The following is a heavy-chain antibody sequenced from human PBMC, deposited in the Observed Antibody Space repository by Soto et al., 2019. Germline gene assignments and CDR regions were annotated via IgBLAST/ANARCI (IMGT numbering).Heavy chain of an antibody. Sequence: GGSLRLSCATSGFSFRTFWLNWVRQAPGKGLEWVAVISYDGSNKYYADSVKGRFTISRDNSKNTLYLQMNSLRAEDTAVYYCARVKWEPGRDAFDIWGQGTMVTVSS. CDR3: ARVKWEPGRDAFDI. CDR2: ISYDGSNK. CDR1: GFSFRTFW. V-gene: IGHV3-30-3*01. J-gene: IGHJ3*02. D-gene: IGHD1-26*01.